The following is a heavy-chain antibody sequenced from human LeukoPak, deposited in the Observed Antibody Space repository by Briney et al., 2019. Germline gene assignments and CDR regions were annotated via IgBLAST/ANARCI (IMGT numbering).Heavy chain of an antibody. D-gene: IGHD3/OR15-3a*01. CDR3: VRDIWTSGNKYFDY. J-gene: IGHJ4*02. CDR2: IWNDGKKA. Sequence: PGMSLRLSRAASGLTFSTYGFHWIRQAPGKGLEWVSLIWNDGKKAEYADSVKGRFTIFRDNSKNTVYLQMNSLRAEDTAVYYCVRDIWTSGNKYFDYWGQGTLVTVSS. V-gene: IGHV3-33*01. CDR1: GLTFSTYG.